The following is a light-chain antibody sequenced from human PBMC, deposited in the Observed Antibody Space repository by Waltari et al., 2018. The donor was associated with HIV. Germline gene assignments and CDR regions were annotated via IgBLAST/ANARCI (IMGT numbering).Light chain of an antibody. Sequence: QSALTQPASVSGSPGQSLTISCTGTNSDVGSYNLVSWYQQHPGKAPKRMIYEGSKRPSGVSNRFSGSKSGNTASLTISGLQAEDEADYYCCSYAGSNTFVFGTGTKVTVL. V-gene: IGLV2-23*03. J-gene: IGLJ1*01. CDR3: CSYAGSNTFV. CDR2: EGS. CDR1: NSDVGSYNL.